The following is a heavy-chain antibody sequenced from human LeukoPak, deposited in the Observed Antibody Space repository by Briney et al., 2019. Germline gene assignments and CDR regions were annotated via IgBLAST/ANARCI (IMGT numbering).Heavy chain of an antibody. CDR2: IKQDGSEK. CDR3: ARDRDTGTTFDY. V-gene: IGHV3-7*01. D-gene: IGHD1-1*01. J-gene: IGHJ4*02. CDR1: GFTFSSYC. Sequence: GGSLRLSCAASGFTFSSYCMSWVRQAPGKGLEWVANIKQDGSEKYYVDSVKGRFTISRDNAKNSLYLQMNSLRAEDTAVYYCARDRDTGTTFDYWGQGTLVTVSS.